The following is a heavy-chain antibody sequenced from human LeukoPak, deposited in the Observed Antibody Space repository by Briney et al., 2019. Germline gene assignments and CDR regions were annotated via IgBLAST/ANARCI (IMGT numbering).Heavy chain of an antibody. Sequence: GASVKVSCKASVYIFTNYGITWVRQAPGQGLEWLGWISAYNGAARYAPRFQGRVTMTTDTSTNTAFIELRDLRSDDTAFYYCARDNGDQRDHWGQGTLVSVSS. J-gene: IGHJ4*02. CDR2: ISAYNGAA. D-gene: IGHD4-17*01. CDR1: VYIFTNYG. CDR3: ARDNGDQRDH. V-gene: IGHV1-18*01.